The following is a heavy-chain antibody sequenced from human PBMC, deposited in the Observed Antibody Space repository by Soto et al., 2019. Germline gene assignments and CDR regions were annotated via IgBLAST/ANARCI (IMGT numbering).Heavy chain of an antibody. J-gene: IGHJ3*02. Sequence: QLQLQESGPGLVKPSETLSLTCTVSGGSITRSSFYWGWIRQPPGKGLEWIGSIYYTGSTYYNPSLKSRVTISVDTSKKQFSLRMNSVTAADTAVYYGARHQGIAAFDIWGQGTMVTVSS. CDR3: ARHQGIAAFDI. D-gene: IGHD6-13*01. V-gene: IGHV4-39*01. CDR1: GGSITRSSFY. CDR2: IYYTGST.